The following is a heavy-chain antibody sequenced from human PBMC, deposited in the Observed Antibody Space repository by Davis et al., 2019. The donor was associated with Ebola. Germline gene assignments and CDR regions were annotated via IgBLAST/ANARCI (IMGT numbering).Heavy chain of an antibody. CDR3: ARAFYWYFDL. Sequence: SETLSLTCAVYGGSFSGYYWSWIRQPPGKGLEWIGEINHSGSTNYNPSLKSRVTISVDTSKNQFSLNLDSVTAADTAVYYCARAFYWYFDLWGRGTLVTVSS. V-gene: IGHV4-34*01. CDR1: GGSFSGYY. CDR2: INHSGST. J-gene: IGHJ2*01.